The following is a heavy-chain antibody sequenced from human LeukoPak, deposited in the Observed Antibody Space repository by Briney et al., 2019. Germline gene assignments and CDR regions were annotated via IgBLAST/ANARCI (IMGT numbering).Heavy chain of an antibody. D-gene: IGHD6-13*01. J-gene: IGHJ6*02. Sequence: PGGSLRLSCAASGFTFSSYAMSWVRQAPGKGLEWVSAISGSGGSTYYADSVKGRFTISRDNSKNTLYLQMNSLRAEDTAVYYCAKSVGYEQQLVASGGMDVWGQGTTVTVSS. CDR3: AKSVGYEQQLVASGGMDV. CDR2: ISGSGGST. V-gene: IGHV3-23*01. CDR1: GFTFSSYA.